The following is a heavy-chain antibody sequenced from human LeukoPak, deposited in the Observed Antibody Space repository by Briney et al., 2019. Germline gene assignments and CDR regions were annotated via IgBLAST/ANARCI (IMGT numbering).Heavy chain of an antibody. Sequence: SETLSLTCIVSGYSISKEYYGGLIRQPPGEGQELIGSINHSGSTYYKLSLKSRVTISVDTTKNQLSLKLSSVTAAASAVDYCATGAPVVVVAGRGHRHYNFDYWAQGTLVTVSS. J-gene: IGHJ4*02. CDR1: GYSISKEYY. CDR2: INHSGST. D-gene: IGHD2-15*01. V-gene: IGHV4-38-2*02. CDR3: ATGAPVVVVAGRGHRHYNFDY.